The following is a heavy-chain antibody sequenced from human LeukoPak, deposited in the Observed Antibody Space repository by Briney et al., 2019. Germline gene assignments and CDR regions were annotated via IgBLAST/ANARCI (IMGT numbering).Heavy chain of an antibody. CDR3: AKATYYYDSSGYPTLYYFDY. Sequence: PGGSLRLSCAASGFTFSSYAMSWVRQAPGKGLEWVSAMSRSGGSTYYADSVKGRFTISRDNSKNTLYLQMNSLRVEDTAVYYCAKATYYYDSSGYPTLYYFDYWGQGTLVTVSS. CDR2: MSRSGGST. D-gene: IGHD3-22*01. V-gene: IGHV3-23*01. J-gene: IGHJ4*02. CDR1: GFTFSSYA.